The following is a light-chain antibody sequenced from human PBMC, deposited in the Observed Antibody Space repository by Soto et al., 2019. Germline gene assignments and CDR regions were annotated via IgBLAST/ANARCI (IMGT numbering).Light chain of an antibody. CDR2: EVN. J-gene: IGLJ1*01. CDR3: NSYAGSNNVV. V-gene: IGLV2-8*01. Sequence: QSALTQPPSASGSPGQSVTISCTGTSGDVGGYNYVSWYQQHPGKAPKLVIFEVNKRPSGVPDRFSGSKSGNTASLTVSGLQTEDEADYYCNSYAGSNNVVFGTGTKLTVL. CDR1: SGDVGGYNY.